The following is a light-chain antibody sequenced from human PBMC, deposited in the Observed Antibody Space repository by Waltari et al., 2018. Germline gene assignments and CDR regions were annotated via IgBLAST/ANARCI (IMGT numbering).Light chain of an antibody. V-gene: IGKV3-11*01. J-gene: IGKJ4*01. Sequence: EIVLTQSPATLSLSPGERATLSCRASPSVSSYLVWYQQKPGQAPRLLIYDVFNRATGIPARFSGSGSGTDFTLTISSLEPEDFAVYYCQQRSNWPLTFGGGTKVESK. CDR3: QQRSNWPLT. CDR2: DVF. CDR1: PSVSSY.